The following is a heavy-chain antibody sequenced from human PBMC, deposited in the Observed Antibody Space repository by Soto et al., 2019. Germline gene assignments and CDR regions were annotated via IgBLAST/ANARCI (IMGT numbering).Heavy chain of an antibody. CDR2: ISGSGGST. V-gene: IGHV3-23*01. J-gene: IGHJ4*02. D-gene: IGHD2-2*02. Sequence: HPGGSLRLSCAASGFTFSTYAMSWVRQAPGKGLEWVSAISGSGGSTYYADPVKGRFTISRDNSKNTLYLQMNSLRAEDTAVHYCARGLGYCSSTGCYIWCDYWGQGTLVTVSS. CDR3: ARGLGYCSSTGCYIWCDY. CDR1: GFTFSTYA.